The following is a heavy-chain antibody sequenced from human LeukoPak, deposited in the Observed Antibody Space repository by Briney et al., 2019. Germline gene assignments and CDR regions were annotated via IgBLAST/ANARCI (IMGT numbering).Heavy chain of an antibody. J-gene: IGHJ6*03. V-gene: IGHV4-38-2*02. CDR2: IYHSGST. Sequence: PSETLSLTCTVSGYSISSGYYWGWIRQPPGKGLEWIGSIYHSGSTYYNPSLKSRVTISVDTSKNQFSLKLSSVTAADTAVYYCARVYGSGSYYKYYYYYYMDVWGKGTTVTVSS. D-gene: IGHD3-10*01. CDR1: GYSISSGYY. CDR3: ARVYGSGSYYKYYYYYYMDV.